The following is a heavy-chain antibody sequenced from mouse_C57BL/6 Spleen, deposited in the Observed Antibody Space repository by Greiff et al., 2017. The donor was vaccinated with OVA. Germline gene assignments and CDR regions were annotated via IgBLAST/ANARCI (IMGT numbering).Heavy chain of an antibody. CDR1: GYTFTSYW. CDR3: ASGYPFDY. D-gene: IGHD2-14*01. J-gene: IGHJ2*01. Sequence: VQLQQPGAELVKPGASVKLSCKASGYTFTSYWMHWVKQRPGQGLEWIGNINPSSGYTKYNQKFKDKATLTVDKSSSTAYMQLSSLTCEYSAVXYFASGYPFDYWGQGTTLTVSS. V-gene: IGHV1-7*01. CDR2: INPSSGYT.